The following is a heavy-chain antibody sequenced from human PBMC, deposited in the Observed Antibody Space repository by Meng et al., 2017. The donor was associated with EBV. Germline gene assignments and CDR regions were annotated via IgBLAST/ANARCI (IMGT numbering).Heavy chain of an antibody. CDR1: GGNFRSDA. V-gene: IGHV1-69*01. J-gene: IGHJ4*02. Sequence: QVELQQLGEEGKKPGSSVTVSCRTTGGNFRSDAVSWVRKAPGQGLEWMGGLIPMSGAPHYAQKFQDRVTIIADESTSTHSMELNNLRFEDTAMYYCASESGRGFTPDYWGQGTLVTVSS. D-gene: IGHD3-10*01. CDR2: LIPMSGAP. CDR3: ASESGRGFTPDY.